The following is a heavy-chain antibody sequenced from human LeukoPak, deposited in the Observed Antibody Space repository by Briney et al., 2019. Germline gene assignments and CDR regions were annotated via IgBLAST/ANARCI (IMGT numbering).Heavy chain of an antibody. CDR2: TSDRGDYT. D-gene: IGHD1-7*01. Sequence: GGSLRLSCAASGFTFTSYSMSWVRQAPGKGLEWVSGTSDRGDYTYYADPVKGRFTISRDSSKNTLFLQMNSLRAEDTALYFCARKAQYNGHYPLDYWGQGALVTVSS. CDR3: ARKAQYNGHYPLDY. V-gene: IGHV3-23*01. J-gene: IGHJ4*02. CDR1: GFTFTSYS.